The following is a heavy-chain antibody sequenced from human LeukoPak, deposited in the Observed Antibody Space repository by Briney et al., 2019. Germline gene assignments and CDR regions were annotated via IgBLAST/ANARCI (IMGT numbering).Heavy chain of an antibody. CDR2: IVPILGIT. J-gene: IGHJ6*02. CDR1: GGTFSTFG. V-gene: IGHV1-69*04. CDR3: ARGLYSKYAMDV. Sequence: SVKVSCKASGGTFSTFGISWVRQAPGQGLEWMGRIVPILGITDYAQKFQGRVTITADKSTSTVYMELSSLKSEDTAVHYCARGLYSKYAMDVWGQGTTVTVSS. D-gene: IGHD4-11*01.